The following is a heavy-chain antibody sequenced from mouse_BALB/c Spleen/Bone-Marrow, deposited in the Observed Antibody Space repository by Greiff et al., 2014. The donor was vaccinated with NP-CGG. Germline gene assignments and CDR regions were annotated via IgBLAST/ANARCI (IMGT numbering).Heavy chain of an antibody. CDR1: GYTFTNNW. J-gene: IGHJ4*01. V-gene: IGHV1S126*01. D-gene: IGHD1-1*01. CDR3: TRGSSYVGYAMDY. Sequence: VQRVESGAELVRPGASVKLSCKASGYTFTNNWINWVKQRPGQGLEWIGNIYPSDSYTNYNQKFKDKATLTVDKSSSTAYMQLSSPTSEDSAVYYCTRGSSYVGYAMDYWGQGTSVTVSS. CDR2: IYPSDSYT.